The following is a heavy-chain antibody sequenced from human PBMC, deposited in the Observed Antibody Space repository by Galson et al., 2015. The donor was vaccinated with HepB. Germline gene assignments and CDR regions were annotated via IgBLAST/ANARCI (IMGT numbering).Heavy chain of an antibody. CDR2: IRSKAYGGTT. CDR1: GFTFGDYA. CDR3: TRDHYYGSGSYEYYYGMDV. Sequence: SLRLSCAASGFTFGDYAMSWVRQAPGKGLEWVGFIRSKAYGGTTEYAASVKGRFTISRDDSKSIAYLQMNSLKTEDTAVYYCTRDHYYGSGSYEYYYGMDVWGQGTTVTVSS. V-gene: IGHV3-49*04. J-gene: IGHJ6*02. D-gene: IGHD3-10*01.